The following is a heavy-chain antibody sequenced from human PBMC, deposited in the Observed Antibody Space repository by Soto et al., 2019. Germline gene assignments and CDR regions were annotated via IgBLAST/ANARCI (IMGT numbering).Heavy chain of an antibody. CDR1: GYTFTSYG. V-gene: IGHV1-18*04. Sequence: ASVKVSCKASGYTFTSYGISWVRQAPGQGLEWMGWIRAYNGYTNYAQKFQGRVTITTDTSTSTAYMELRSLISDDTAVYYCARASDGYRSGWYVGYFDYWGQGTLVTVSS. J-gene: IGHJ4*02. CDR3: ARASDGYRSGWYVGYFDY. CDR2: IRAYNGYT. D-gene: IGHD6-19*01.